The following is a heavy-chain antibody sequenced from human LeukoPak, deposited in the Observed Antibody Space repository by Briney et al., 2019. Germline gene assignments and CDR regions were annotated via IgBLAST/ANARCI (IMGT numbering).Heavy chain of an antibody. Sequence: GGSLRLSCAVSGLTFNNYAMSWVRQAPGKGLEWVSGISGRGASKYYADSVKGRFTISRDNSKNTLYLQMNSLRAEDTAVYYCASVIVVVVAGQDDAFDIWGQGTMATVSS. D-gene: IGHD2-15*01. V-gene: IGHV3-23*01. CDR2: ISGRGASK. CDR3: ASVIVVVVAGQDDAFDI. J-gene: IGHJ3*02. CDR1: GLTFNNYA.